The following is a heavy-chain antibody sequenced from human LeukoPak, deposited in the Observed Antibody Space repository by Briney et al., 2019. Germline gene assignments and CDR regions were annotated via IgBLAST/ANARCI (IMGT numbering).Heavy chain of an antibody. CDR1: GFIFDDYA. CDR2: INWNSGSI. V-gene: IGHV3-9*01. Sequence: GGSLRLSCAASGFIFDDYAMHWVRHAPGKGLEWVSGINWNSGSIGYADSVKGRFSISRDNAKNSLFLQMNNLTPEDTALYYCAKDVTMGYYYAMDVWGQGTTVTVSS. J-gene: IGHJ6*02. D-gene: IGHD4/OR15-4a*01. CDR3: AKDVTMGYYYAMDV.